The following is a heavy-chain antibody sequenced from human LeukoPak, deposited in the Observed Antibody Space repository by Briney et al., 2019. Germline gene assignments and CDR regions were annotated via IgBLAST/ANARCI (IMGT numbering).Heavy chain of an antibody. Sequence: PGGSLRLSCAASGYTFTSYAMNWVRQAPGQGLEWMGWINTNTGNPTYAQGFTGRFVFSLDTSVSTAYLQISSLKAEDTAVYYCGLFESPLRGIAVDTGGYWGQGTLVTVSS. V-gene: IGHV7-4-1*02. CDR3: GLFESPLRGIAVDTGGY. CDR1: GYTFTSYA. CDR2: INTNTGNP. D-gene: IGHD6-19*01. J-gene: IGHJ4*02.